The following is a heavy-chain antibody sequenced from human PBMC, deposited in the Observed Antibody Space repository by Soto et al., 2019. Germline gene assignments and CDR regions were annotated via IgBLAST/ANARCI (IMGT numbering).Heavy chain of an antibody. Sequence: QVQVFQSGAEVKKPGSSVRVSCTVSGGTLNSQSITWVRQAPGQGLEWMGGIIPMFGTPTDAQKFRGRVTISADTSTSTVYMELRSLSLQDTAVYYCDTSLAARRKPYNWLDAWGQGTLVTVS. CDR1: GGTLNSQS. CDR2: IIPMFGTP. V-gene: IGHV1-69*06. D-gene: IGHD6-13*01. J-gene: IGHJ5*02. CDR3: DTSLAARRKPYNWLDA.